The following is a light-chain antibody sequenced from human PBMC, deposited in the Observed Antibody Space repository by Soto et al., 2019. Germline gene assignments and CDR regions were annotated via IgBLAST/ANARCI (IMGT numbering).Light chain of an antibody. Sequence: QSALTQPASVSGSPGQSITISCTGTSSDVGGYNYVSWYQQHPGKAPKLMIYDVSNRPSGVSNRFSGSKSGNTASLTISGLQAEDEADYYCSSYTSSFYGFGTGTKLTVL. V-gene: IGLV2-14*01. CDR3: SSYTSSFYG. CDR2: DVS. J-gene: IGLJ1*01. CDR1: SSDVGGYNY.